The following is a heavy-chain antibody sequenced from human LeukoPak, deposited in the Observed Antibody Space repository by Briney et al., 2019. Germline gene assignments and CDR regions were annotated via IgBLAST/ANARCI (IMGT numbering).Heavy chain of an antibody. CDR2: INHSGST. D-gene: IGHD2-2*01. J-gene: IGHJ4*02. Sequence: SETLSLTCAVYGGSFSGYYWSWIRQPPGKGLEWIGEINHSGSTNYNPSLKSRVTISVDTSKNQSSLKLSSVTAADTAVYYCARVRDIVVVPAAMRSLIDYWGQGTLVTVSS. CDR3: ARVRDIVVVPAAMRSLIDY. V-gene: IGHV4-34*01. CDR1: GGSFSGYY.